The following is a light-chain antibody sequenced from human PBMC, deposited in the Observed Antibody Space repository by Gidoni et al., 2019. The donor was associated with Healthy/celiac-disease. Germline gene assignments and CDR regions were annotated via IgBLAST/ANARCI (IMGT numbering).Light chain of an antibody. CDR2: DVS. CDR1: RSDVGGYNY. J-gene: IGLJ1*01. V-gene: IGLV2-14*03. CDR3: SSYTSSSTLLYV. Sequence: QSALTQPASVSGSPGQSLTISCTGTRSDVGGYNYFSWYQQHPAKAPKLMIYDVSNRPSGVSNRFSGSKSGNTASLTISGLQAEDEADYYCSSYTSSSTLLYVFGTGTKVTVL.